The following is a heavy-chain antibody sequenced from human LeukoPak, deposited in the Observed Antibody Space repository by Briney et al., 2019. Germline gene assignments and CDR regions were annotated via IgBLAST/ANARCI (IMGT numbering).Heavy chain of an antibody. CDR2: IYTSGST. D-gene: IGHD3-10*01. Sequence: SETLSLTCTVSGGSISSYYWSWIRQPAGKGLEWIGRIYTSGSTNYNPSLKSRVTISVDTSKNQFSLKLSSVTAADTAVYYCARGEVWFGELSLYMDVWGKGTTVTVSS. CDR3: ARGEVWFGELSLYMDV. CDR1: GGSISSYY. V-gene: IGHV4-4*07. J-gene: IGHJ6*03.